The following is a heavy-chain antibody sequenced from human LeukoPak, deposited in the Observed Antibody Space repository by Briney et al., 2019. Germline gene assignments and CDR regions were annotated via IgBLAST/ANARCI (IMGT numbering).Heavy chain of an antibody. D-gene: IGHD6-19*01. CDR1: GFTFSSYA. CDR2: ISGSGGST. J-gene: IGHJ4*02. Sequence: GGSLRLSCAASGFTFSSYAMSWVRQAPGKGLEWVSAISGSGGSTYYADSVKGRFTISRDNSKNTLYLQMNSLRAEDTAAYYCAKLGGSGWYYFDYWGQGTLVTVSS. CDR3: AKLGGSGWYYFDY. V-gene: IGHV3-23*01.